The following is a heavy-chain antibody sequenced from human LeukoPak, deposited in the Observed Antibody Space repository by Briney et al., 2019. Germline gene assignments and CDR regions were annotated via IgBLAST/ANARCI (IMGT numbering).Heavy chain of an antibody. D-gene: IGHD3-9*01. CDR3: ATSDILTGYLDL. J-gene: IGHJ2*01. V-gene: IGHV1-24*01. CDR1: GYNLTELS. Sequence: ASVKVSCKVSGYNLTELSIHWVRQAHGKGLEWMGGFDPEDGETIYAQKFQGRVTTTEDTSTDTAYLELSSLRSEDTAVYYCATSDILTGYLDLWGRGTLLTVSS. CDR2: FDPEDGET.